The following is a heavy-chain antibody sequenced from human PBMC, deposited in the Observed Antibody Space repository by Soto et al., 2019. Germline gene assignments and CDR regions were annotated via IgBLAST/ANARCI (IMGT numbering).Heavy chain of an antibody. CDR2: IKSKADGETK. D-gene: IGHD4-4*01. CDR3: CVIKRRDQYSTSGYWFDP. Sequence: GGSLRLSCSASGFTFSDYGMHWVRQAPGKGLEWVGRIKSKADGETKDYGAPVRGRFTISRDDSQDILYLHMNSLRIEDTAVYYCCVIKRRDQYSTSGYWFDPWGPGTLVTVSS. V-gene: IGHV3-15*07. CDR1: GFTFSDYG. J-gene: IGHJ5*02.